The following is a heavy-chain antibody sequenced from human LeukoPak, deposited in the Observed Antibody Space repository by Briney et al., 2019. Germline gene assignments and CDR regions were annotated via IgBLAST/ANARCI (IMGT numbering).Heavy chain of an antibody. Sequence: GGSLRLSCAASGFYFANYAMSWVRQASGKGLEWVGRIRSKANSYATTYAASVKGRFTISRDDSKNTAYLQMNSLKTEDTAVYYCLTRYQLSGNYYEYWGQGTLVTVSS. D-gene: IGHD1-26*01. CDR2: IRSKANSYAT. V-gene: IGHV3-73*01. CDR1: GFYFANYA. J-gene: IGHJ4*02. CDR3: LTRYQLSGNYYEY.